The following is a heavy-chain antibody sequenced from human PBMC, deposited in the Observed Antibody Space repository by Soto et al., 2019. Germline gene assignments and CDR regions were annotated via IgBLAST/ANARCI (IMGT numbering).Heavy chain of an antibody. D-gene: IGHD3-22*01. V-gene: IGHV1-69*13. CDR1: VVTFSSYA. CDR3: ARSGGKYYYDSSGYYDY. CDR2: IIPFVGTA. Sequence: SVKVSCKASVVTFSSYAINWVRQAPGQGLEWMGGIIPFVGTANYAQKFQGRVTITADESTRTAYMELSSLKSEDTALYYCARSGGKYYYDSSGYYDYWGQGTLVTVSS. J-gene: IGHJ4*02.